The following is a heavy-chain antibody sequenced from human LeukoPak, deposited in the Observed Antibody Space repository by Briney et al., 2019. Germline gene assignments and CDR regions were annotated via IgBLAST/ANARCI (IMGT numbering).Heavy chain of an antibody. CDR2: MYYSGST. CDR1: GGSISSSSSY. Sequence: SETLSLTCTVSGGSISSSSSYWCWIRQSPGKRLEWIGSMYYSGSTYYNPSLKSRVTISVDTSKNQFSLKLSSVTAADTAVYYCARDEYYDILTGYPYYYGMDVWGQGTTVTVSS. J-gene: IGHJ6*02. V-gene: IGHV4-39*07. D-gene: IGHD3-9*01. CDR3: ARDEYYDILTGYPYYYGMDV.